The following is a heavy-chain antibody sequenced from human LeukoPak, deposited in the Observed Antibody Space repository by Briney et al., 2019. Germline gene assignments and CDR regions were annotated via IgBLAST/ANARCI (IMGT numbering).Heavy chain of an antibody. CDR3: ARVAIVVASHMDV. Sequence: GASVKVSCKASGYTFTSYGISWVRQAPGEGLEWMGWISAYNGNTNYAQKLQGRVTMTRDTSISTAYMELSRLRSDDTAVYYCARVAIVVASHMDVWGQGTLVTVSS. CDR2: ISAYNGNT. D-gene: IGHD3-22*01. V-gene: IGHV1-18*01. CDR1: GYTFTSYG. J-gene: IGHJ4*02.